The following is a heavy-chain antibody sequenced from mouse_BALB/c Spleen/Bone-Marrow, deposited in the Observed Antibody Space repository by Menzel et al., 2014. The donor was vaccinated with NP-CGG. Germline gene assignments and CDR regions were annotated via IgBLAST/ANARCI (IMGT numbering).Heavy chain of an antibody. CDR1: GYAFTSYS. Sequence: EVQVVESGPELVKPGASVKVSCKASGYAFTSYSMYWVKQSHGKSLEWIGYIDPYNGGTSYNQKFKGKATLTVGKSSSTAYMHLNSLTSEDSAVYYCARRYYYYGSGDAMDYWGQGTSVTVSS. J-gene: IGHJ4*01. CDR2: IDPYNGGT. D-gene: IGHD1-1*01. CDR3: ARRYYYYGSGDAMDY. V-gene: IGHV1S135*01.